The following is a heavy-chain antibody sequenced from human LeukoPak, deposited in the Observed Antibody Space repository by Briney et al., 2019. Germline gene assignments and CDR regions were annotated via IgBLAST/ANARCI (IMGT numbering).Heavy chain of an antibody. CDR2: IYPGDSDT. CDR1: GYRFTTYW. Sequence: GESLKISCKGSGYRFTTYWIAWVRQMPGKGMESMGIIYPGDSDTRYSPSFEGQVSISADKSISTAYLQWSSLKASDTAMYYCARTAVTKDSYAFDIWGQGTMVTVSS. D-gene: IGHD4-17*01. V-gene: IGHV5-51*01. J-gene: IGHJ3*02. CDR3: ARTAVTKDSYAFDI.